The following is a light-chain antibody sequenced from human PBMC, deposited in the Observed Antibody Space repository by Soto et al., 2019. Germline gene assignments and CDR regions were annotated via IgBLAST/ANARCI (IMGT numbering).Light chain of an antibody. Sequence: ETVLTQSPATLSLSPGERATLSCRASQSVDMYLAWYQQKPCQAPRLLIYDASNRAPGIPARFSGSGSGTDFTLTINSLDTEDFALYSWQHRKYSPPLTFGQGTRLEIK. CDR3: QHRKYSPPLT. CDR1: QSVDMY. CDR2: DAS. J-gene: IGKJ5*01. V-gene: IGKV3-11*01.